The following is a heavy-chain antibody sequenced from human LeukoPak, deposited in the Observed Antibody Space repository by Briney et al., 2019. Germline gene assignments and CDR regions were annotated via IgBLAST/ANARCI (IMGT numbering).Heavy chain of an antibody. CDR2: IYWNDDK. J-gene: IGHJ4*02. V-gene: IGHV2-5*01. D-gene: IGHD3-10*01. CDR3: AHFEYDGSGSGY. Sequence: SGPTLVNPPQTLTLTCTFSGFSLSTSGVGVGWIRQPPGKALEWLALIYWNDDKRYSPSLKSRLTITKDTSKNQVVLTMTNMDPVDTATYYCAHFEYDGSGSGYWGQGTLVTVSS. CDR1: GFSLSTSGVG.